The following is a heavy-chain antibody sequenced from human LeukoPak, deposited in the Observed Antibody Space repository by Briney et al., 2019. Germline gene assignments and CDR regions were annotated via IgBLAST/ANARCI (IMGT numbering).Heavy chain of an antibody. CDR3: ASSLGYSYEI. D-gene: IGHD5-18*01. Sequence: TGGSLRPSCAASGFTVSSNYMSWVRKAPGKGLEWVSVIYSGGSTYYADSVKGRFTISRDNSKNTLYLQMNSLRAEDTAVYYCASSLGYSYEIWGQGTLVTVSS. CDR1: GFTVSSNY. V-gene: IGHV3-53*01. J-gene: IGHJ4*02. CDR2: IYSGGST.